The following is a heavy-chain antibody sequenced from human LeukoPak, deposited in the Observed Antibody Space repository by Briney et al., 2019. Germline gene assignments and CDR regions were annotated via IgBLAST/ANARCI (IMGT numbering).Heavy chain of an antibody. D-gene: IGHD1-26*01. CDR2: INSDGSST. V-gene: IGHV3-74*01. J-gene: IGHJ4*02. CDR3: ARASVSIVNLFDY. Sequence: GGSLRLSCAASGFTFSSYWMHWARQAPGKGLVWVSRINSDGSSTSYADSVKGRFTISRDNAKNTLYLQMNSLRAEDTAVYYCARASVSIVNLFDYWGQGTLVTVSS. CDR1: GFTFSSYW.